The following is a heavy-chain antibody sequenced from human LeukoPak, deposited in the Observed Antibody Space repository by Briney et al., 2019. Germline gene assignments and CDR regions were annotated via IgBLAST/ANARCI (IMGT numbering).Heavy chain of an antibody. V-gene: IGHV1-69*06. CDR1: GGTFSSYA. CDR3: ARERHPDSSGYYYVSYFDY. Sequence: SVKVSCKASGGTFSSYAISWVRQAPGQGLEWMGGIIPIFGTANYAQKFQGRVTITADKSTSTAYMELSSLRSEDTAVYYCARERHPDSSGYYYVSYFDYWGQGTLVTVSS. J-gene: IGHJ4*02. D-gene: IGHD3-22*01. CDR2: IIPIFGTA.